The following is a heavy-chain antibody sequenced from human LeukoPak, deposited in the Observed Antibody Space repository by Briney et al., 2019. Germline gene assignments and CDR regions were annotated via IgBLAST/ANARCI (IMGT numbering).Heavy chain of an antibody. CDR1: GGSISSSPYW. Sequence: SETLSLTCTVSGGSISSSPYWWSWIRQPPGKGLEWIGTIYFSGSTFYHPSLEGRVSISADRSKNQFSLKLASVTAADTDVYYCARRAYGTAFDYWGQGTVVTVSS. CDR3: ARRAYGTAFDY. D-gene: IGHD2-21*02. CDR2: IYFSGST. V-gene: IGHV4-39*01. J-gene: IGHJ4*02.